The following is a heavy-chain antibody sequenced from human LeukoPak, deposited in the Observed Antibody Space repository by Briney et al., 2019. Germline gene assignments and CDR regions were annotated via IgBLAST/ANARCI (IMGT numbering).Heavy chain of an antibody. Sequence: NPSETLSLTCTVSGGSISSSSYYWGWIRQPPGKGLEWIGYIYYSGSTNYNPSLKSRVTISVDTSKNQFSLKLSSVAAADTAVYYCARLSRYYYYMDVWGKGTTVTVSS. J-gene: IGHJ6*03. CDR1: GGSISSSSYY. CDR3: ARLSRYYYYMDV. D-gene: IGHD3-16*02. CDR2: IYYSGST. V-gene: IGHV4-61*05.